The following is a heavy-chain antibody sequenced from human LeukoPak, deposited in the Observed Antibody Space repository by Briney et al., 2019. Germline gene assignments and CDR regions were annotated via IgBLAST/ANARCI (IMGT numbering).Heavy chain of an antibody. Sequence: GGSLRLSCVVSGLTFSNHVMHWVRQAPGKGLEWVSYISSSSSTIYYADSVRGRFTISRDSAKNSLYLQMNSLRAEDTAVYYCARASPGFDPWGQGTLVTVSS. J-gene: IGHJ5*02. V-gene: IGHV3-48*01. CDR1: GLTFSNHV. CDR3: ARASPGFDP. CDR2: ISSSSSTI.